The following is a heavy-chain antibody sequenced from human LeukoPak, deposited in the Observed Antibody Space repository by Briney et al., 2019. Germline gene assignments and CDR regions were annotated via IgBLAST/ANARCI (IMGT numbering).Heavy chain of an antibody. D-gene: IGHD3-10*01. J-gene: IGHJ3*02. Sequence: SETLSLTCAVSGGSISSKNWWIWVRQPPEKGLEWIGEIYHTGSTNYNPSLKSRVTMSVDKSKNQFSLKLSSVTAADTAIYYCARDTGGRGRLDAFDIWGQGTMVTVSS. CDR2: IYHTGST. CDR3: ARDTGGRGRLDAFDI. V-gene: IGHV4-4*02. CDR1: GGSISSKNW.